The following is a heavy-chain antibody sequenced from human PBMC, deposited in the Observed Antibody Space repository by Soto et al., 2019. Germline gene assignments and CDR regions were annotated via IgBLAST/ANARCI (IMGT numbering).Heavy chain of an antibody. Sequence: EVQQLESGGGLVQPGGSLRLSCAASGFTFSSYAMSWVRQAPGKGLEWVSAISGSGGTTYYADSVKGRFTFSRDNFKNPLFLHLIRLRADDTAAYYSANTVSGWFSAFDIWGQGTMVTVSS. V-gene: IGHV3-23*01. D-gene: IGHD6-19*01. CDR3: ANTVSGWFSAFDI. CDR2: ISGSGGTT. J-gene: IGHJ3*02. CDR1: GFTFSSYA.